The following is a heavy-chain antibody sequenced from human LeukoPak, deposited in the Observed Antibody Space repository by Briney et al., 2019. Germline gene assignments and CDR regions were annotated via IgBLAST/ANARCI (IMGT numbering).Heavy chain of an antibody. D-gene: IGHD3-16*01. Sequence: GGSLTLSCAASGFTFSSYAMSWVRQAPGKGLEWVSAISGSAGSTYYTDSVKGRFTISRDNSKNMLYLQMNSLRAEDTAVYYCATGVMPAYWGQGTLVTVSS. CDR1: GFTFSSYA. J-gene: IGHJ4*02. CDR2: ISGSAGST. V-gene: IGHV3-23*01. CDR3: ATGVMPAY.